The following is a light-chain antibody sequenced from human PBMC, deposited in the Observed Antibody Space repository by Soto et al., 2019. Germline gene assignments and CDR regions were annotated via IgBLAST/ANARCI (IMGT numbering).Light chain of an antibody. CDR1: QSVSSSY. CDR2: GAS. J-gene: IGKJ5*01. CDR3: QQDYNLPIT. Sequence: EIVMTQSPATLSLSPGERATLSRRASQSVSSSYLSWYQQKPGQAPRLLIYGASTRATGIPARFSGSGSGTDFTLTISSLQPEDFAVYYCQQDYNLPITFGQGTRLEIK. V-gene: IGKV3D-7*01.